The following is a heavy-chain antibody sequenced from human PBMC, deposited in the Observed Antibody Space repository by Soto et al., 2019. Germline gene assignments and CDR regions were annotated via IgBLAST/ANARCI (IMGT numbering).Heavy chain of an antibody. CDR1: GFPLNNYG. V-gene: IGHV3-21*01. CDR2: VSKSDYT. CDR3: AKDSEYSSSYYWFDP. Sequence: GGSLRLSCTVSGFPLNNYGINWVRQAPGKGLEWVSSVSKSDYTYYSDSVKGRFTISRDNAKNSVSLQMNTLRVEDTAVYYCAKDSEYSSSYYWFDPWGQGTLVTVSS. D-gene: IGHD6-6*01. J-gene: IGHJ5*02.